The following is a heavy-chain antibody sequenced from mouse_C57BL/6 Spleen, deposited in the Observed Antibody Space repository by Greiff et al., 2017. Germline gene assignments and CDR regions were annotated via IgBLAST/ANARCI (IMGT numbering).Heavy chain of an antibody. J-gene: IGHJ4*01. D-gene: IGHD2-4*01. V-gene: IGHV1-55*01. Sequence: QVQLQQPGAELVKPGASVKMSCKASGYTFTSYWITWVKQRPGQGLEWIGDIYPGSGSTNYNEKFKSKATLTVDTSSSTAYMQLSSLTSEDSAVYYCARRGLYYDYEDYYAMDYWGQGTSVTVSS. CDR3: ARRGLYYDYEDYYAMDY. CDR1: GYTFTSYW. CDR2: IYPGSGST.